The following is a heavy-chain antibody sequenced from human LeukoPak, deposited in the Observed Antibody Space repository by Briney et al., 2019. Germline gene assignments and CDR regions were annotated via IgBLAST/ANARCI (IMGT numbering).Heavy chain of an antibody. CDR1: GFTFSSYS. CDR3: ARDVRGYSYGSFDY. D-gene: IGHD5-18*01. J-gene: IGHJ4*02. CDR2: ISSSSSTI. Sequence: GGSLRLSCAASGFTFSSYSMNWVRLAPGKGLEWVSYISSSSSTIYYADSVKGRFTISRDNAKNSLYLQMNSLRAEDTAVYYCARDVRGYSYGSFDYWGQGTLVTVSS. V-gene: IGHV3-48*04.